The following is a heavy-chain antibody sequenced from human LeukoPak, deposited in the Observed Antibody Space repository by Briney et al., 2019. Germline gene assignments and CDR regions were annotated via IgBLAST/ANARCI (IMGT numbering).Heavy chain of an antibody. CDR3: AATYYYDGIGDY. J-gene: IGHJ4*02. Sequence: PGGSLTLSCAASGFTFSTYEMNWVRQAPGKGLEWVSYISSTGSNIYYADSVKGRFTISRDNAKNSLYLLMNSLRTEDTAVYYCAATYYYDGIGDYWGQGTLVTVSS. CDR1: GFTFSTYE. CDR2: ISSTGSNI. V-gene: IGHV3-48*03. D-gene: IGHD3-22*01.